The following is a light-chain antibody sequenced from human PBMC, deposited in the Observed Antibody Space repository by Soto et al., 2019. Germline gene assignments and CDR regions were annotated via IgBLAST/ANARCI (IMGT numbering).Light chain of an antibody. CDR3: YSYAGSYTWV. CDR2: NVS. Sequence: QSALTKPRSVSGSRGQSVTISCTGTSSDVGGYNYVSWYQQHPGKAPKLMIYNVSKRPSGVPDRFSGSKSGNTASLTISGLQAEDEADYYCYSYAGSYTWVFGGGTKVTVL. V-gene: IGLV2-11*01. J-gene: IGLJ3*02. CDR1: SSDVGGYNY.